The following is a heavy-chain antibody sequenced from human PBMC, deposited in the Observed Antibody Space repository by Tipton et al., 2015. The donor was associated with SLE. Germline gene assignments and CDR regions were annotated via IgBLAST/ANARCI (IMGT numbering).Heavy chain of an antibody. V-gene: IGHV4-39*07. Sequence: LRLSCTVSGGSISSSSYYWSWIRQPPGKGLEWIGEINHSGSTNYNPSLKSRVTISVDTSKNQFSLKLSSVTAADTAVYYCARDVPSLLTGDRWDAFDIWGQGTMVTVSS. J-gene: IGHJ3*02. CDR2: INHSGST. D-gene: IGHD7-27*01. CDR1: GGSISSSSYY. CDR3: ARDVPSLLTGDRWDAFDI.